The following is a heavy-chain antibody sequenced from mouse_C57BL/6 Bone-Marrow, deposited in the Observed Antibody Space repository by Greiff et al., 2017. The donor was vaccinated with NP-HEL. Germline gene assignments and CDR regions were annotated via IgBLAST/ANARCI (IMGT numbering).Heavy chain of an antibody. J-gene: IGHJ4*01. Sequence: EVMLVESGGGLVKPGGSLKLSCAASGFTFSDYGMHWVRQAPEKGLEWVAYISSGSSTIYYADTVKGRFTISRDNAKNTLFLQRTSLRSEDTAMYYGARRGICSNYFYYYAMDYWGQGTSVTVSS. CDR3: ARRGICSNYFYYYAMDY. CDR2: ISSGSSTI. V-gene: IGHV5-17*01. D-gene: IGHD2-5*01. CDR1: GFTFSDYG.